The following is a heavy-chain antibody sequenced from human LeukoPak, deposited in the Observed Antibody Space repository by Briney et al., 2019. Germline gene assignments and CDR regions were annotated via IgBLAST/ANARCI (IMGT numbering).Heavy chain of an antibody. CDR2: ITGSTGST. Sequence: GGSLRLSCAASGFTFSSFAMSWVRQAPGKGLEGVSSITGSTGSTYYADSVKGRFTISRDNSKNTLYLQMNSLRAEDTAVYYCAKRYSGSSGLYNFDYWGQGTLVTVSS. CDR3: AKRYSGSSGLYNFDY. J-gene: IGHJ4*02. D-gene: IGHD1-26*01. V-gene: IGHV3-23*01. CDR1: GFTFSSFA.